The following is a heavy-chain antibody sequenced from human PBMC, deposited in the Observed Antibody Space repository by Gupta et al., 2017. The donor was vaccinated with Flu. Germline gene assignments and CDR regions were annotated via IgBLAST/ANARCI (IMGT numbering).Heavy chain of an antibody. D-gene: IGHD2-15*01. CDR3: ARVGVGFCSGNTCFNWFDP. J-gene: IGHJ5*02. Sequence: WSWIRQPPGKGLEWIGYIYYSGNTKYNPSLKNRVTISSDTSKNQVSLKLNSVTAADTALYYCARVGVGFCSGNTCFNWFDPWGQGTLVTVSS. V-gene: IGHV4-59*01. CDR2: IYYSGNT.